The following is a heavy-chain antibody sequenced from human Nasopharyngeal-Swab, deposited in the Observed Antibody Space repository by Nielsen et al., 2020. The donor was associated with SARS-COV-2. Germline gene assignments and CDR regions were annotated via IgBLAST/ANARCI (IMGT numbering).Heavy chain of an antibody. CDR2: IYYSGST. CDR3: ARGGRGIFGVVTNFDY. Sequence: WIRQPPGKGLEWIGYIYYSGSTNYNPSLKSRVTISVDTSKNQFSLKLTSVTAADTDVYYCARGGRGIFGVVTNFDYWGQGTLVTVSS. J-gene: IGHJ4*02. V-gene: IGHV4-59*01. D-gene: IGHD3-3*01.